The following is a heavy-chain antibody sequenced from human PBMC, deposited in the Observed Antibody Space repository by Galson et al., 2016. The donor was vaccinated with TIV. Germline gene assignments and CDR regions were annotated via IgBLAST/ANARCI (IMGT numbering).Heavy chain of an antibody. CDR1: GFSLASTAVG. V-gene: IGHV2-5*02. D-gene: IGHD6-19*01. CDR2: IYWDDQK. J-gene: IGHJ4*02. Sequence: PALVKPTQTLTLTCSFSGFSLASTAVGVGWVRQPPGEALDWLGLIYWDDQKWYRPSLQNRMTITKDTSKNHVVLTLTNLEPADTGTYYCAHGGGWLLDYWGQGILVTVSS. CDR3: AHGGGWLLDY.